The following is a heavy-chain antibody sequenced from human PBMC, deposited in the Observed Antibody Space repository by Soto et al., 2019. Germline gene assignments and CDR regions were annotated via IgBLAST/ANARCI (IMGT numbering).Heavy chain of an antibody. CDR1: DDSISNRDYS. J-gene: IGHJ4*02. D-gene: IGHD2-21*02. V-gene: IGHV4-39*01. Sequence: QLQLQESGPGLVKPSETLSLTCTVSDDSISNRDYSGGCIRQPPGQGLEWIASIHYRGTTYYNPSLKSRLTISVATSKRQCALRLTSVTAADTAVYYCAGQNGYGRDWRVYFDHWGQGALVPVSS. CDR2: IHYRGTT. CDR3: AGQNGYGRDWRVYFDH.